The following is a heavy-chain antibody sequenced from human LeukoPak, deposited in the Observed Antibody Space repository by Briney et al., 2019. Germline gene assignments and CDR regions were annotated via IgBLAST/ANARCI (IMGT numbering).Heavy chain of an antibody. Sequence: ASVRVSCKASGYTLTGYYMHWVRQAPGQGLEWMGRINPNSGGTNYAQKFQGRVTMTRDTSISTAYMELSRLRSDDTAVYYCARGDYYDSSGYSIDYWGQGTLVTVSS. J-gene: IGHJ4*02. V-gene: IGHV1-2*06. CDR2: INPNSGGT. CDR1: GYTLTGYY. CDR3: ARGDYYDSSGYSIDY. D-gene: IGHD3-22*01.